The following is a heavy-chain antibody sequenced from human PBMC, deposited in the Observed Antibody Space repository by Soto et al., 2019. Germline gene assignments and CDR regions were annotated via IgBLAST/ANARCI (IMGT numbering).Heavy chain of an antibody. CDR3: AREREYYGSGSYSYYYYYMDV. CDR1: GGSISSYY. D-gene: IGHD3-10*01. Sequence: SETLSLTCTVSGGSISSYYWSWIRQPPGKGLEWIGYIYYSGSTNYNPSLKSRVTISVDTSKNQFSLKLSSVTAADTAVYYCAREREYYGSGSYSYYYYYMDVWGKETTVTVSS. CDR2: IYYSGST. J-gene: IGHJ6*03. V-gene: IGHV4-59*01.